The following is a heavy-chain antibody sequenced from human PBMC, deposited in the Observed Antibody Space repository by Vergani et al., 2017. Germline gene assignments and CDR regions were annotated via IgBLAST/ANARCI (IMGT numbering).Heavy chain of an antibody. Sequence: QVQLQQWGAGLLKPSETLSLTCAVYGGSFSGYYWSWIRQPPGKGLEWIGEINHSGSTNYNPSLKSRVTISVDTSKNQFSLKLSSVTAAATAVYYWASAPRDTAKSSGYYGMDVWGQGTTVTVSS. CDR1: GGSFSGYY. D-gene: IGHD5-18*01. CDR3: ASAPRDTAKSSGYYGMDV. V-gene: IGHV4-34*01. CDR2: INHSGST. J-gene: IGHJ6*02.